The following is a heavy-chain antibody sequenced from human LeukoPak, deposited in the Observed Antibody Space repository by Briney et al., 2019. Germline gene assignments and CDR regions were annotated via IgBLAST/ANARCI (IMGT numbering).Heavy chain of an antibody. CDR3: ARLTGALLWFGEGGSYFDY. D-gene: IGHD3-10*01. V-gene: IGHV4-39*01. CDR1: GGSISSSSYY. Sequence: SETLSLTCTVSGGSISSSSYYWGWIRQPPGKGLEWIGSIYYSGSTYYNPSLKSRVTISVDTSKNQFSLKLSSVTAADTAVYYCARLTGALLWFGEGGSYFDYWGQGTLVTVSS. CDR2: IYYSGST. J-gene: IGHJ4*02.